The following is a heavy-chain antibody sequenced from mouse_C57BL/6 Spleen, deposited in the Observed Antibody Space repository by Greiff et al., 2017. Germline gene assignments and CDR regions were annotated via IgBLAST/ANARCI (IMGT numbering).Heavy chain of an antibody. CDR1: GFTFSSYG. Sequence: EVQVVESGGDLVKPGGSLKLSCAASGFTFSSYGMSWVRQTPDKRLEWVATISSGGSYTYYPDSVKGRFTISKDNAKNTLYLQMSSLKSEDTAMYYCARDYDYGYYFDYWGQGTTLTVSS. D-gene: IGHD2-4*01. J-gene: IGHJ2*01. CDR2: ISSGGSYT. V-gene: IGHV5-6*01. CDR3: ARDYDYGYYFDY.